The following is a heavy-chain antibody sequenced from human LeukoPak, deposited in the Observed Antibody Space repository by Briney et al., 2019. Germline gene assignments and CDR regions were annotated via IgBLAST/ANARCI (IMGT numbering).Heavy chain of an antibody. D-gene: IGHD2-21*01. J-gene: IGHJ4*02. Sequence: SETLSLTCAVYGGSFSGYYWRWIRQPPGKGLEWIGEINHSGSTNYNPSLKSRVTISVDTSKNQFSLKLSSVTAADTAVYYCARVVGTYCDGDCYSFVLGIDYWGQGTLVTVSS. CDR3: ARVVGTYCDGDCYSFVLGIDY. CDR1: GGSFSGYY. CDR2: INHSGST. V-gene: IGHV4-34*01.